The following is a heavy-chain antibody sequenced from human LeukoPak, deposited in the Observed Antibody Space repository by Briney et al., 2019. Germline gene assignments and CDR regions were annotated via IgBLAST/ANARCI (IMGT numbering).Heavy chain of an antibody. V-gene: IGHV4-4*02. D-gene: IGHD3/OR15-3a*01. Sequence: SGTLSLTCAVSGDSISSSNWWNWVRQPPGKGLEWIGEIYHSGSTHYNPSLKSRITISVDKSKNQFSLKLSSVTAADTAVYYCARQTGSGLFILPGGQGTLVTVSS. J-gene: IGHJ4*02. CDR1: GDSISSSNW. CDR3: ARQTGSGLFILP. CDR2: IYHSGST.